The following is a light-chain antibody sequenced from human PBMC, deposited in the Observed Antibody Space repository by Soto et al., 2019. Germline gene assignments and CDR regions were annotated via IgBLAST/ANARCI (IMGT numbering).Light chain of an antibody. CDR2: DVT. J-gene: IGLJ1*01. Sequence: QSALAQPRSVSRSPGQSVTISCTGTSSDVGGYNSVSWYQQHPGKAPALMIYDVTKRPSGVPDRFSGSKSGNTASLTISGLQAEDEADYYCCSYEGSYSYVLGTGTKVTVL. CDR3: CSYEGSYSYV. V-gene: IGLV2-11*01. CDR1: SSDVGGYNS.